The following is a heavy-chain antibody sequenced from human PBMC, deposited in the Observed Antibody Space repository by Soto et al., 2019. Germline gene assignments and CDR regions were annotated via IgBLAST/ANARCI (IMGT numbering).Heavy chain of an antibody. J-gene: IGHJ3*02. Sequence: GASVKVSCKASGGTFSSYAISWVRQAPGQGLEWMGGIIPIFGTANYAQKFQGRVTITADESTSTAHMELSSLRSEDTAVYYCARDPRVFDAFDIWGQGTMVTVSS. V-gene: IGHV1-69*13. D-gene: IGHD2-8*01. CDR3: ARDPRVFDAFDI. CDR1: GGTFSSYA. CDR2: IIPIFGTA.